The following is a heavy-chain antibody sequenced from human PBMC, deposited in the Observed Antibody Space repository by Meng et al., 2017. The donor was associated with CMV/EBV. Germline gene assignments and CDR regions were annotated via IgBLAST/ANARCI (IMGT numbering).Heavy chain of an antibody. Sequence: GESLKISCAASGFTFSSYAMSWVRQAPGKGLEWVAVISYDGSNKHYADSVKGRLTISRDNSKNTLYLQMKSLRADDTAVYYCARPTYYDFWSGYPWDVWGQGTTVTVSS. CDR3: ARPTYYDFWSGYPWDV. V-gene: IGHV3-30*04. D-gene: IGHD3-3*01. CDR1: GFTFSSYA. J-gene: IGHJ6*02. CDR2: ISYDGSNK.